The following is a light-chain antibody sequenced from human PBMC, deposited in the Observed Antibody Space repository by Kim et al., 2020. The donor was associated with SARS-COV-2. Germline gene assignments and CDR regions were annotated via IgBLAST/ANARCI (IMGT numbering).Light chain of an antibody. Sequence: EIVMTQSPATLSVSPGERATLSCRASQSVSSNLAWYQQRPGQAPRLLIYGASTRDTGIPARFSGSGSGTEFTLTISSLQSEDLAVYFCQQYNNWPRTFGQGTKLEI. CDR1: QSVSSN. CDR2: GAS. CDR3: QQYNNWPRT. J-gene: IGKJ2*01. V-gene: IGKV3-15*01.